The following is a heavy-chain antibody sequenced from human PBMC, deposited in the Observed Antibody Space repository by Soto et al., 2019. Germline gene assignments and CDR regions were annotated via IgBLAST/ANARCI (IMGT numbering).Heavy chain of an antibody. V-gene: IGHV3-23*01. CDR2: ISGSGGST. CDR3: AKTHTRPNWFDP. CDR1: GFTFSSYA. J-gene: IGHJ5*02. Sequence: GGSLRLSCAASGFTFSSYAMSWVRQAPGKGLEWVSAISGSGGSTYYADSVKGRFTISRDNSKNTLYLQMNSLRAEDTAVYYYAKTHTRPNWFDPWGQGTLGTLAS. D-gene: IGHD3-3*01.